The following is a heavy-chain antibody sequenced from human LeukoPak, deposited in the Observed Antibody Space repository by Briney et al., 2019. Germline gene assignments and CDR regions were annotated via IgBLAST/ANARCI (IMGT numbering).Heavy chain of an antibody. D-gene: IGHD3/OR15-3a*01. CDR2: IKSDGSST. CDR3: ATTGTDYYFDY. Sequence: PGGSLRLSCAASGFTFSSYWMHWVRQAPGKGMVWVSHIKSDGSSTNYADSVKGRFTISRDNAKNTLYLQIDSLRAEDTAVYYCATTGTDYYFDYWGQGTLVTVSS. CDR1: GFTFSSYW. V-gene: IGHV3-74*01. J-gene: IGHJ4*02.